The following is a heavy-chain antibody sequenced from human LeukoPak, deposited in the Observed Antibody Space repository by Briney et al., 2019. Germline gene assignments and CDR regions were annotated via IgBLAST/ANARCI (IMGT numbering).Heavy chain of an antibody. D-gene: IGHD2-2*01. CDR3: ARDWRGTSCFDY. CDR2: INPNSGGT. CDR1: GYTSTVYY. Sequence: ASVKVSSKDSGYTSTVYYMHWVRHAPGQRLEWMGWINPNSGGTTYAQKLQGRVTMTRDTSISTAYMELSRLRSDDTAVYYCARDWRGTSCFDYWGQGTLVTVSS. J-gene: IGHJ4*02. V-gene: IGHV1-2*02.